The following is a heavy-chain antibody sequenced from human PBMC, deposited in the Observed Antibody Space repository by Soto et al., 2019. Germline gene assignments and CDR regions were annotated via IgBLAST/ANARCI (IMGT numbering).Heavy chain of an antibody. CDR1: GFTFSSYS. V-gene: IGHV3-48*01. CDR2: ISSSSSTI. CDR3: ARDATYDYSWGSHPKDAFDI. J-gene: IGHJ3*02. D-gene: IGHD3-16*01. Sequence: GGSLRLSCAASGFTFSSYSMNWVRQAPGKGLEWVSYISSSSSTIYYAGSVKGRFTISRDNAKNSLYLQMNSLRAEDTAVYYGARDATYDYSWGSHPKDAFDIWGQGTMVTVSS.